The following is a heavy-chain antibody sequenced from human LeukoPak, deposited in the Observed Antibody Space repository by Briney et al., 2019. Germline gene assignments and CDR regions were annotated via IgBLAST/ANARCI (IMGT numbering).Heavy chain of an antibody. CDR2: ISSNGGST. J-gene: IGHJ4*02. CDR3: ARGPRYFDWLLPLDY. V-gene: IGHV3-64*01. D-gene: IGHD3-9*01. CDR1: GFTFSSYA. Sequence: GGSLRLSCAASGFTFSSYAMHWVRQAPGKGLEYVSAISSNGGSTYYANSVKGRFTISRDNSKNTLYLQMGSLRAEDMAVYYCARGPRYFDWLLPLDYWGQGTLVTVSS.